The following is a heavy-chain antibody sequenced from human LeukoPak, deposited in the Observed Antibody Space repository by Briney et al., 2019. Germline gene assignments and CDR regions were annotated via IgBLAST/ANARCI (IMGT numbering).Heavy chain of an antibody. CDR3: AREQRYYDYVWGTSLYYMDV. V-gene: IGHV1-8*03. D-gene: IGHD3-16*01. J-gene: IGHJ6*03. CDR2: MNPNSGNT. CDR1: GYTFTSYD. Sequence: ASVKVSCKASGYTFTSYDINWVRQATGQGLEWMGWMNPNSGNTGYAQKFQGRVTITRNTSISTAYMELSSLRSEDTAVYYCAREQRYYDYVWGTSLYYMDVWGKGTTVTVSS.